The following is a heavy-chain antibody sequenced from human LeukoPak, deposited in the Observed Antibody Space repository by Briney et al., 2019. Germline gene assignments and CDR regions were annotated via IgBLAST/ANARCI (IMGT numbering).Heavy chain of an antibody. J-gene: IGHJ5*02. CDR3: AADLNPSYDFWSGYPYGGNWFDP. CDR2: VVVGNGNT. D-gene: IGHD3-3*01. V-gene: IGHV1-58*02. CDR1: RFTFTNSA. Sequence: SVKVSCKASRFTFTNSAMQWVRQARGQRLEWIGWVVVGNGNTNYAQKFQERVTITSDMSTSTAYMELSSLRSDDTAVYYCAADLNPSYDFWSGYPYGGNWFDPWGQGTLVTVSS.